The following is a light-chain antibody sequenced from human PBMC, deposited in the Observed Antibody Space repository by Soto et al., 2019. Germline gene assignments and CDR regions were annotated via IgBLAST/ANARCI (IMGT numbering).Light chain of an antibody. V-gene: IGKV3-20*01. CDR1: QSVTKNY. CDR2: DAS. CDR3: QQCATSPLT. Sequence: EIVLTQSPGTLSLSPGERATLSCRASQSVTKNYLAWYQQKPGQAPRLLIDDASRRATGIPDRFSGSGSGTDFTLTISRLEPEESAVYYCQQCATSPLTFGQGTKVEIK. J-gene: IGKJ1*01.